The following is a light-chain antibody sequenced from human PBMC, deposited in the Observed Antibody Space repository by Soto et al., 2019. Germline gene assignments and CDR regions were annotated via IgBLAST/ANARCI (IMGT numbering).Light chain of an antibody. CDR1: QSVSSSY. CDR3: QQYGDSPWT. J-gene: IGKJ1*01. CDR2: GAS. Sequence: EIVLTQSPGTLSLSPGERATLSCRASQSVSSSYLAWYQQKPGQAPRLLIYGASSSATGIPDRFSGSGSGTDFTLTISRLEPEDFALCYCQQYGDSPWTFGQGTKVEIK. V-gene: IGKV3-20*01.